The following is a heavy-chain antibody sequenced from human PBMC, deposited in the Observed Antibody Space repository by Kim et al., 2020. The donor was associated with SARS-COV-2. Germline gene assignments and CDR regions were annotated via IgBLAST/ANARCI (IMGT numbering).Heavy chain of an antibody. V-gene: IGHV5-51*01. Sequence: SPSFQGQVTISADKSIITAYLQWSSLKASDTAMYYCARVGGSYLPRYFDLWGRGTLVTVSS. CDR3: ARVGGSYLPRYFDL. J-gene: IGHJ2*01. D-gene: IGHD1-26*01.